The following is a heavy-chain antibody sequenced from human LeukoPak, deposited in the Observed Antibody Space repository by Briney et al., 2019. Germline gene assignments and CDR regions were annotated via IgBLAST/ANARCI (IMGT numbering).Heavy chain of an antibody. D-gene: IGHD3-16*02. Sequence: PGGSLRLSCVASGFTVSSNFMSWVRQAPGKGLEWVSVIYTGGSIQYADSVKGRFTISRDNSKNMVYLQMNSLRAEDTAVYYCAKNLGFVADCWGQGTLVTVSS. J-gene: IGHJ4*02. CDR3: AKNLGFVADC. CDR2: IYTGGSI. V-gene: IGHV3-53*01. CDR1: GFTVSSNF.